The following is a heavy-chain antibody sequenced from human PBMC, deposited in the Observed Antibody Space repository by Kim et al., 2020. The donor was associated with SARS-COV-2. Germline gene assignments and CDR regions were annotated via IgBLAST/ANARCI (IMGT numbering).Heavy chain of an antibody. CDR3: ARVQSYYYDSSGY. CDR2: INPNSGGT. CDR1: GYTFTGYY. D-gene: IGHD3-22*01. V-gene: IGHV1-2*02. J-gene: IGHJ4*02. Sequence: ASVKVSCKASGYTFTGYYMHWVRQAPGQGLEWMGWINPNSGGTNYAQKFQGRVTMTRDTSISTAYMELSRLRSDDTAVYYCARVQSYYYDSSGYWGQGTLVTVSS.